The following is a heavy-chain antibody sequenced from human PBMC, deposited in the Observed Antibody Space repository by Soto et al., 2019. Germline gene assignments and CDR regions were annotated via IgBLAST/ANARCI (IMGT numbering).Heavy chain of an antibody. CDR1: GFSLSTSGVG. CDR2: IYWDDDK. CDR3: AHRHEAVAYFDY. V-gene: IGHV2-5*02. Sequence: QITLKESGPTLVKPTQTLTLTCTFSGFSLSTSGVGVGWIRQPPGKALEWLALIYWDDDKRYRPSLKSRLTITKDTSKNPVVLTMTNMDPVDTATYYCAHRHEAVAYFDYWGQGTLVTVSS. J-gene: IGHJ4*02. D-gene: IGHD2-15*01.